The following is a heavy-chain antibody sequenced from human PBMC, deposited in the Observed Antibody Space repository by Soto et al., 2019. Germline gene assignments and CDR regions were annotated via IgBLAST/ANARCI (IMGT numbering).Heavy chain of an antibody. J-gene: IGHJ6*02. Sequence: QVQLQESGPGLVKPSQTLSLTCTVSGGSISSGGYYWSWIRQHPGKGLEWIGYIYYSGRTYYNPSLKSRVTISADTSKTQFTLKLSSVTASDTAVYSCARRNYYYGMDVWGQGTTVIVS. V-gene: IGHV4-31*03. CDR2: IYYSGRT. CDR1: GGSISSGGYY. CDR3: ARRNYYYGMDV.